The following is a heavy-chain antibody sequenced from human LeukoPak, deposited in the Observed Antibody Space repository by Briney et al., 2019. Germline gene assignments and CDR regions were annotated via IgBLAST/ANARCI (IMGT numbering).Heavy chain of an antibody. Sequence: GGSLRLSCAASGFTFSDYYMSWIRQAPGKGLEWVSYISSSGSTIYYADSVKGRFTISRDNAKNSLYLQMNSLRAEDTAVYYCARDLRSSGERWLQLGDWFDPWGQGTLVTVSS. D-gene: IGHD5-24*01. J-gene: IGHJ5*02. CDR2: ISSSGSTI. V-gene: IGHV3-11*01. CDR1: GFTFSDYY. CDR3: ARDLRSSGERWLQLGDWFDP.